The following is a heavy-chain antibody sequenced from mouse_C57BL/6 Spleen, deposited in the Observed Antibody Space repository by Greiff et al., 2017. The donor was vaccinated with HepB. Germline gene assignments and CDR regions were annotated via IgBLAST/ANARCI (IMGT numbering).Heavy chain of an antibody. V-gene: IGHV1-64*01. D-gene: IGHD2-5*01. CDR3: ARAGYSNFSYWYFDV. Sequence: QVQLKQPGAELVKPGASVKLSCKASGYTFTSYWMHWVKQRPGQGLEWIGMIHPNSGSTNYNEKFKSKATLTVDKSSSTAYMQLSSLTSEDSAVYYCARAGYSNFSYWYFDVWGTGTTVTVSS. CDR1: GYTFTSYW. J-gene: IGHJ1*03. CDR2: IHPNSGST.